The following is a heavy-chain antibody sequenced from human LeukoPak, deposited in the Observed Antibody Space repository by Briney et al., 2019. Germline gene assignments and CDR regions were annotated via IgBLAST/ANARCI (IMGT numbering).Heavy chain of an antibody. D-gene: IGHD3-3*01. CDR3: ARGDRDLLDYCYYMDV. CDR2: IKQDGSEK. CDR1: GFTFTTYW. J-gene: IGHJ6*03. V-gene: IGHV3-7*01. Sequence: PGGSLRLSCAASGFTFTTYWMNWVRQAPGKGLEWVANIKQDGSEKHYVDSVKGRFTISRDNAKKSLYLQMNSLRAEDTAVYYCARGDRDLLDYCYYMDVWGKGTTVTISS.